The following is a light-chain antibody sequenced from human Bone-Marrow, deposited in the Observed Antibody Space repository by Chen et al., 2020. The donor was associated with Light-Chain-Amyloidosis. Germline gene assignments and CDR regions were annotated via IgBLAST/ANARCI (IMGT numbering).Light chain of an antibody. V-gene: IGLV3-21*02. CDR3: QVWDRSGDRPV. Sequence: SYVLTQPSSVSVAPGQTATIACGGNNIGSTSVHWYQQTPGQAPLLVVYDDSDRPSGIPERVSGSNSGNTATLTISRVEAGDEADYYCQVWDRSGDRPVFGGGTKLTVL. CDR1: NIGSTS. J-gene: IGLJ3*02. CDR2: DDS.